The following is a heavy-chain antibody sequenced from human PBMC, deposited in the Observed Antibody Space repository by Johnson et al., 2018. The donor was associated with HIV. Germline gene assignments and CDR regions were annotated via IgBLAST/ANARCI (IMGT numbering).Heavy chain of an antibody. Sequence: QVQLVESGGGVVQPGRSLRLSCAASGFTFSSYAMHWVRQAPGKGLEWVAVISYDGSNKYYADSVKGRFTISRDNSKNTLYLQMNSLRAEDTAVYYCARDLCRYIAVATVESCDIWGQGTMVTVSS. CDR3: ARDLCRYIAVATVESCDI. J-gene: IGHJ3*02. V-gene: IGHV3-30-3*01. CDR2: ISYDGSNK. CDR1: GFTFSSYA. D-gene: IGHD6-19*01.